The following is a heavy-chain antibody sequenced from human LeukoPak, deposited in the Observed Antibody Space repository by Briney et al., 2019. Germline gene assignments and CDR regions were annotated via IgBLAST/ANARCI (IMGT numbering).Heavy chain of an antibody. CDR1: GFAFSTYA. V-gene: IGHV3-23*01. Sequence: GGSLRLSCSASGFAFSTYAMSWVRQAPGKGLEWVSSISGSGSNTYYADSVKGQFTISRDSSKNTLYLQMNSLRAEDTAVYYCAKSLTVTTRIHSIDPRGQGALVTVSS. D-gene: IGHD4-17*01. J-gene: IGHJ4*02. CDR3: AKSLTVTTRIHSIDP. CDR2: ISGSGSNT.